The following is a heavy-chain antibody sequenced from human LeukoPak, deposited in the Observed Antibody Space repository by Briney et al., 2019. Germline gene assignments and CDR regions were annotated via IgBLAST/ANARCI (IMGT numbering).Heavy chain of an antibody. D-gene: IGHD3-3*01. V-gene: IGHV4-39*07. CDR3: ARYPGFTTYMDV. CDR2: IRYTGST. J-gene: IGHJ6*03. Sequence: PSETLSLTCTVSGGSISNSGNCWGWIRQPPGKGLEWIGSIRYTGSTYNNPSLRSRVSISVDTSKNQFSLKLSSVTAADTAVYYCARYPGFTTYMDVWGKGTTVTVSS. CDR1: GGSISNSGNC.